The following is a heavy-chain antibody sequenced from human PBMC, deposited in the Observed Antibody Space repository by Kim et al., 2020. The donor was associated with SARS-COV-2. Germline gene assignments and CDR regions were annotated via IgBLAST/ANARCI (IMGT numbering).Heavy chain of an antibody. CDR1: FSGYY. CDR3: ARGRGDFWSGYNYYYGMDV. J-gene: IGHJ6*02. Sequence: FSGYYWSWSRKRPGKGLGWIGEINHSGSTNYNPSLKSRVTISVDTSKNQFSLKLSSVTAAETAVYYCARGRGDFWSGYNYYYGMDVWGQGTKVTV. D-gene: IGHD3-3*01. V-gene: IGHV4-34*01. CDR2: INHSGST.